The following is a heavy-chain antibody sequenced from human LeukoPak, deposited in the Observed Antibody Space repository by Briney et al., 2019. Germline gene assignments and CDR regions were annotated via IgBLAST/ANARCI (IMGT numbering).Heavy chain of an antibody. CDR1: GFIVNDHA. J-gene: IGHJ4*02. Sequence: PGRSLRLSCVASGFIVNDHAMHWVRQTPGKGLEWVAGVFRNGVDKGYADSVKGRFTISRDNSKNTLYLQMNSLRAEDTAVYYCAREGDCGGDCYRPNLDYWGQGTLVTVSS. CDR2: VFRNGVDK. CDR3: AREGDCGGDCYRPNLDY. V-gene: IGHV3-9*01. D-gene: IGHD2-21*02.